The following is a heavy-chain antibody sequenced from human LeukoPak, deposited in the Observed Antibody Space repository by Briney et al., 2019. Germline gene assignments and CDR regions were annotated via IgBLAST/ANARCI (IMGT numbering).Heavy chain of an antibody. J-gene: IGHJ4*02. CDR1: GFTVSSSY. V-gene: IGHV3-53*01. CDR3: ARDRDFSAYFDY. D-gene: IGHD3-22*01. CDR2: IYNDGNT. Sequence: GGSLRLSCAASGFTVSSSYMSWVRQAPGKGLEWVSVIYNDGNTYYADSVKGRFTISRDNTKNTLYLQMNSPRAEDTAVYYCARDRDFSAYFDYWGQGTLVTVSS.